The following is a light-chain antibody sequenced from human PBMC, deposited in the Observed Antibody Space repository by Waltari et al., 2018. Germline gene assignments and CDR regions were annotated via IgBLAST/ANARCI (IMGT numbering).Light chain of an antibody. CDR2: GAA. J-gene: IGKJ2*01. CDR1: QNLSSNF. CDR3: QQYVTSPYT. Sequence: IVLPQSPGTLSLSPGDKASLSCKASQNLSSNFLAWYRQRPGQPPGLLIHGAAKSAAGIPYTFSCSGSGTDFTLTISSLEAVYSAVYYCQQYVTSPYTFGQGTKVDIK. V-gene: IGKV3-20*01.